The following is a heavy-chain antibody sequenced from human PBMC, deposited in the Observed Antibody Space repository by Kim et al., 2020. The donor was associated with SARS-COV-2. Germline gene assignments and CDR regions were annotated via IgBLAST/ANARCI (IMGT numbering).Heavy chain of an antibody. J-gene: IGHJ5*02. CDR2: IIPILGIA. V-gene: IGHV1-69*04. D-gene: IGHD3-10*01. CDR1: GGTFSSYA. CDR3: ARDPSVRGWFWEYYGENWFDP. Sequence: SVKVSCKASGGTFSSYAISWVRQAPGQGLEWMGRIIPILGIANYAQKFQGRVTITADKSTSTAYMELSSLRSEDTAVYYCARDPSVRGWFWEYYGENWFDPWGQGTVVTVAS.